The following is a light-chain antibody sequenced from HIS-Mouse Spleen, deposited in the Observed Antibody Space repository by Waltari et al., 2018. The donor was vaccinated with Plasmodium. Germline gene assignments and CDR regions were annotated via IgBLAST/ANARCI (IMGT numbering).Light chain of an antibody. CDR3: YSTDSSGNHRV. J-gene: IGLJ3*02. CDR1: AFPKKY. V-gene: IGLV3-10*01. Sequence: SYELTQPPSVSVSPGQTARITCSGDAFPKKYASWYQQKSGQAPGLVIYEDSKRPSGIPGIVSGFRSGTMATLTSSGAQVEDEADYYCYSTDSSGNHRVFGGGTKLTVL. CDR2: EDS.